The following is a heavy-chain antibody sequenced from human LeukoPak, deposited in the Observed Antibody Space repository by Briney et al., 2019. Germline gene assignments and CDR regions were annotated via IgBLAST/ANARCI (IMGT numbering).Heavy chain of an antibody. Sequence: PGGSLRLSCAASGFALSSHWMNWVRQVPGRGPEWVSHVNRDGSGTYYLDSVKGRFTISKDNAKNSLYLQMNSLRAEDTALYNSARNNGMVGWVQGATVSVS. J-gene: IGHJ6*02. CDR1: GFALSSHW. CDR3: ARNNGMVG. CDR2: VNRDGSGT. V-gene: IGHV3-7*03.